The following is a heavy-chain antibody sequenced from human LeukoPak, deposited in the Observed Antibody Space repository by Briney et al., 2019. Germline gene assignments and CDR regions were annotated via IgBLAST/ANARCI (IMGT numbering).Heavy chain of an antibody. CDR3: ARDLGITGTHGGEDY. V-gene: IGHV3-7*01. D-gene: IGHD1-20*01. J-gene: IGHJ4*02. CDR1: GFTFSSYW. CDR2: IKQDGSEK. Sequence: GGSLRLSCAASGFTFSSYWMSWVRQAPGRGLEWVANIKQDGSEKYYVDSVKGRFTISRDNAKNSLYLQMNSLRAGDTAVYYCARDLGITGTHGGEDYWGQGTLVTVSS.